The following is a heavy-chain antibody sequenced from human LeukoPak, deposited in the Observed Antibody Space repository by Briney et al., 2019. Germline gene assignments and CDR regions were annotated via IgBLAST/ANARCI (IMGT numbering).Heavy chain of an antibody. V-gene: IGHV3-49*03. CDR3: SRNSGTLTGWPFDI. CDR1: GFIFRDHA. D-gene: IGHD5-12*01. J-gene: IGHJ3*02. Sequence: GRSLRLSCTASGFIFRDHAMSWFRQAPGKGLEWVGFIRTRAYSETTEHAASVKGRFTISRDDSNDIAYPQMNSLKTEDTAVYYCSRNSGTLTGWPFDIWGQGTMVTVSS. CDR2: IRTRAYSETT.